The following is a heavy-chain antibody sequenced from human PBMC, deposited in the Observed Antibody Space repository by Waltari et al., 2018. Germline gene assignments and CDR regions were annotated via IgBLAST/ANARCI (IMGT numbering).Heavy chain of an antibody. CDR1: GYSISSGYY. D-gene: IGHD2-15*01. Sequence: QVQLQESGPGLVKPSETLSLTCAVSGYSISSGYYWGWIRQPPGKGLEWIGSIYHSGSTYSNPSLKSRVTISVDTSKNQFSLKLSSVTAADTAVYYCARQRGIVVVVAATPTGYFQHWGQGTLVTVSS. CDR3: ARQRGIVVVVAATPTGYFQH. V-gene: IGHV4-38-2*01. J-gene: IGHJ1*01. CDR2: IYHSGST.